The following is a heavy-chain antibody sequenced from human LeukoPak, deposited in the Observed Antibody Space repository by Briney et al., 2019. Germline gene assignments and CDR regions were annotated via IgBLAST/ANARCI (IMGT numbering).Heavy chain of an antibody. CDR2: IIPIFGTA. CDR3: AIDHCSSTSCYGSDEIDY. J-gene: IGHJ4*02. D-gene: IGHD2-2*01. V-gene: IGHV1-69*13. Sequence: SVKVSCKASGGTFSSYAISWVRQAPGQGLEWMGGIIPIFGTANYAQKFQGRVTITADESTSTAYMELSSLRSEDTAVYYCAIDHCSSTSCYGSDEIDYWGQGTLVTVSS. CDR1: GGTFSSYA.